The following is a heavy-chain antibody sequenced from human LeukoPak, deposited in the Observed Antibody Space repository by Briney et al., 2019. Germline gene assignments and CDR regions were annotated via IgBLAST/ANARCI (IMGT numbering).Heavy chain of an antibody. V-gene: IGHV4-34*01. J-gene: IGHJ4*02. CDR1: GGSFSGYY. CDR3: ARLHNYYDSSGSNN. Sequence: SETLSLTCAVYGGSFSGYYWSWIRQPPGKGLEWIGEINHSGSTNYNPSLKSRVTISVDTSKNQFSLKLSSVTAADTAVYYCARLHNYYDSSGSNNWGQGTLVTVSS. CDR2: INHSGST. D-gene: IGHD3-22*01.